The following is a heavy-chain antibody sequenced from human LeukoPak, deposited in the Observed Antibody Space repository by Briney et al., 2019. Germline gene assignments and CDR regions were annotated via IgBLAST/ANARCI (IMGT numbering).Heavy chain of an antibody. CDR2: ISSSGSTI. J-gene: IGHJ4*02. V-gene: IGHV3-48*03. D-gene: IGHD3-10*01. CDR3: ARLQWFGGYYFDY. Sequence: GGSLRLSCAASGFTFSSYEMNWVRQAPGKGLEWVSYISSSGSTIYHAGSVKGRFTISRDNAKNSLYLQMNSLRAEDTAVYYCARLQWFGGYYFDYWGQGTLVTVSS. CDR1: GFTFSSYE.